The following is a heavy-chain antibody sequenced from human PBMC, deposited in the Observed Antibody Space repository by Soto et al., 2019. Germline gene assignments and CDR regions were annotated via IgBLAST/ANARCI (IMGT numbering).Heavy chain of an antibody. D-gene: IGHD1-26*01. CDR1: GGSFSGYY. CDR3: ACRGGSYYGFAY. CDR2: INHSGST. Sequence: ASETLSLTCAVYGGSFSGYYWSWIRQPPGKGLGWIGEINHSGSTNYNPSLKSRVTISVDTSKNQFSLNLSSVTAADTAVYYCACRGGSYYGFAYWGQGTLVTVSP. J-gene: IGHJ4*02. V-gene: IGHV4-34*01.